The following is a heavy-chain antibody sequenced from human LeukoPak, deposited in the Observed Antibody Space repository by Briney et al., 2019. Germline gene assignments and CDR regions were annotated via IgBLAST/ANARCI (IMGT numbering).Heavy chain of an antibody. CDR1: GFTFSSYS. CDR2: ISSSSSYI. CDR3: ARDPCWGSYRHVDY. D-gene: IGHD3-16*02. J-gene: IGHJ4*02. Sequence: GGSLRLSCAASGFTFSSYSMNWVRQAPGKGLEWVSSISSSSSYIYYADSVKGRFTISRDNAKNSLYLQMNSLRAEDTAVYYCARDPCWGSYRHVDYWGQGTLVTVSS. V-gene: IGHV3-21*01.